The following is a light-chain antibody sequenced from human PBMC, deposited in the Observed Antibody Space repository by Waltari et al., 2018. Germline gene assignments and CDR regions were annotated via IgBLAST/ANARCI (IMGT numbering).Light chain of an antibody. J-gene: IGLJ2*01. Sequence: QSALTQPASVSGSPGQSITISCTGTSNDVGRYNFVSWYQHHPGKAPRLIIYGVTNRPSGVSSRFSGSKSGSTASLTISGLQTEDEADYYCCSYVGPSISWVFGGGTKLAVL. CDR3: CSYVGPSISWV. CDR1: SNDVGRYNF. V-gene: IGLV2-23*02. CDR2: GVT.